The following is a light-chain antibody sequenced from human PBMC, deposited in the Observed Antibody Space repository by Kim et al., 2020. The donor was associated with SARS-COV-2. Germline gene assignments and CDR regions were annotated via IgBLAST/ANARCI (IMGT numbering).Light chain of an antibody. V-gene: IGLV2-8*01. J-gene: IGLJ3*02. CDR2: EVS. CDR3: SSYAGSNNLWV. Sequence: QSVTISCTGTSSDVSGYNYVSWYQQHPGKAPKLMIYEVSQRPSGVPDRFSGSKSGNTASLTVSGLQAEDEADYYCSSYAGSNNLWVFGGGTKLTVL. CDR1: SSDVSGYNY.